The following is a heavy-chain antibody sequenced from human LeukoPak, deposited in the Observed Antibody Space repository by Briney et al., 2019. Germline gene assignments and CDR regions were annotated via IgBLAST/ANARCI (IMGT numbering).Heavy chain of an antibody. CDR2: ISSSSSYI. J-gene: IGHJ4*02. Sequence: PGGSLRLSFAASGFTFSSYSMNWVRQAPGKGLEWVSSISSSSSYIYYADSVKGRFTISRDNAKNSLYLQMNSLGAEDTAVYFCARGAVWGSYRYYFDYWGQGTLVTVSS. V-gene: IGHV3-21*01. CDR1: GFTFSSYS. CDR3: ARGAVWGSYRYYFDY. D-gene: IGHD3-16*02.